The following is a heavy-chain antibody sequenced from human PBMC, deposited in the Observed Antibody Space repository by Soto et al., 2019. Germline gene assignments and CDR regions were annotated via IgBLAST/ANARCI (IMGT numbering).Heavy chain of an antibody. V-gene: IGHV3-15*01. J-gene: IGHJ4*02. CDR3: TTAPDEYGDYLNDS. CDR2: IKSKTDGGTT. CDR1: GFTFSNAW. D-gene: IGHD4-17*01. Sequence: GGSLRLSCAASGFTFSNAWMSWARQAPGKGLEWVGRIKSKTDGGTTDYAAPVKGRFTISRDDSKNTLYLQMKSLKTEDTAVYYCTTAPDEYGDYLNDSWGQGTLVTVSS.